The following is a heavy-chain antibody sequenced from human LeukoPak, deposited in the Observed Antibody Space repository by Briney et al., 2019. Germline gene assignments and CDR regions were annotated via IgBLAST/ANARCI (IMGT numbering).Heavy chain of an antibody. J-gene: IGHJ4*02. Sequence: GGSLRLSCAASGFTFDDYAMHWVRHAPGKGLEWVSGISWNSGSIGYADSVKGRFTISRDNAKNSLYLQMNSLRAEDTALYYCAKQPLPGIAVASFDYWGQGTLVTVSS. CDR2: ISWNSGSI. CDR3: AKQPLPGIAVASFDY. V-gene: IGHV3-9*01. D-gene: IGHD6-19*01. CDR1: GFTFDDYA.